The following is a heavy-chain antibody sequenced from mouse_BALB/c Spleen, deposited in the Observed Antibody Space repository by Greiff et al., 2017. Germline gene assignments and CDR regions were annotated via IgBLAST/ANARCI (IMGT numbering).Heavy chain of an antibody. Sequence: EVMLVESGGGLVKPGGSLKLSCAASGFTFSSYAMSWVRQTPEKRLEWVASISSGGSTYYPDSVKGRFTISRDNARNILYLQMSSLRSEDTAMYYCARGRIHYYGWAHAMDYWGQGTSVTVSS. D-gene: IGHD1-2*01. CDR3: ARGRIHYYGWAHAMDY. J-gene: IGHJ4*01. V-gene: IGHV5-6-5*01. CDR1: GFTFSSYA. CDR2: ISSGGST.